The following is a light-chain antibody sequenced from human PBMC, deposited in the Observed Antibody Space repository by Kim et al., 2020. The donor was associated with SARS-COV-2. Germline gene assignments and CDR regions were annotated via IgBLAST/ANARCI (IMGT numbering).Light chain of an antibody. J-gene: IGKJ1*01. V-gene: IGKV1-39*01. CDR2: AAS. CDR3: QQSYSTLTWT. Sequence: SVGDRVTITCRASQSISSYLNWYQQKPGKAPKLLIYAASSLQSGVPSRFSGSGSGTDFTLTISSLQPEDFATYYCQQSYSTLTWTFGQGTKVEIK. CDR1: QSISSY.